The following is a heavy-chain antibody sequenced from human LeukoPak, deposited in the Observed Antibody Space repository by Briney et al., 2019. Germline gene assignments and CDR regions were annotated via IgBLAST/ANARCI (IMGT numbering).Heavy chain of an antibody. CDR2: ISGSGGGT. J-gene: IGHJ4*02. CDR3: AKDLGRYRNNYFDY. CDR1: GFTFNSYA. D-gene: IGHD1-26*01. Sequence: PGGSLRLSCAASGFTFNSYAMSWGRQAPEKGLEWVATISGSGGGTYYADSVKGRFTISRDDSKNTLYLQMNSPRAEDTAVYYCAKDLGRYRNNYFDYWGQGTLVTVSS. V-gene: IGHV3-23*01.